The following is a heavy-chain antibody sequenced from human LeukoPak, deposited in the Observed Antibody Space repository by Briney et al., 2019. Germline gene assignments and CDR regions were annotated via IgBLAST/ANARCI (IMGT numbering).Heavy chain of an antibody. CDR1: GYTLTELS. J-gene: IGHJ4*02. V-gene: IGHV1-24*01. D-gene: IGHD1-20*01. Sequence: ASVKVSCKVSGYTLTELSMHWVRQTPGKGLEWMGGFDPEDVETIYAQKSQGRVTMTEDASTDTAYMELSSLRSEDTAVYYCAAGYDWKDVHYWGQGTLVTVSS. CDR3: AAGYDWKDVHY. CDR2: FDPEDVET.